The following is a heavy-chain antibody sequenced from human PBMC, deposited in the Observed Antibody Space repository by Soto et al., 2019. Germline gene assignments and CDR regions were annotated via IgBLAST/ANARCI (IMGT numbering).Heavy chain of an antibody. CDR1: GFTFSSYW. CDR2: INSDGSST. Sequence: EVQLVESGGGLVQPGGSLRLSCAASGFTFSSYWMHCVRQAPGKGLVWVSRINSDGSSTSYADSVKGRFTTSRYNAKNTLYLQMNSLRAEDTAVYYCARDDGQGPLDYWGQGTLVTVSS. V-gene: IGHV3-74*01. CDR3: ARDDGQGPLDY. J-gene: IGHJ4*02.